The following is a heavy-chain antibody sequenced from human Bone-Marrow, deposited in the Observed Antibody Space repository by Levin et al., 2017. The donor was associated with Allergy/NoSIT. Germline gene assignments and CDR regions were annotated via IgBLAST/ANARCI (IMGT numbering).Heavy chain of an antibody. Sequence: GWSLRLSCAASGFTFGDYWMSWVRQAPGKGLEWVANIKQDGSEKYYVDSVKGRFTISRDNAKNSLYLQMNYLRAEDTAVYYCARDGYSYGGVYAFDIWGQGTMVIVSS. CDR2: IKQDGSEK. CDR1: GFTFGDYW. CDR3: ARDGYSYGGVYAFDI. V-gene: IGHV3-7*04. D-gene: IGHD5-18*01. J-gene: IGHJ3*02.